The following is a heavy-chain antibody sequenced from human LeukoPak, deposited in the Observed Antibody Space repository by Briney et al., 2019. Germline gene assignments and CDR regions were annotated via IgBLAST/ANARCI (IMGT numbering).Heavy chain of an antibody. V-gene: IGHV4-39*01. Sequence: SETLSLTCTVSGGSISSSSYYWGWIRQPPGKGLEWTGSIYYSGSTYYNPSLKSRVTISVDTSKNQFSLKLSSVTAADTAVYYCARNYCSGGSCYLSFDYWGQGTLVTVSS. CDR1: GGSISSSSYY. J-gene: IGHJ4*02. D-gene: IGHD2-15*01. CDR3: ARNYCSGGSCYLSFDY. CDR2: IYYSGST.